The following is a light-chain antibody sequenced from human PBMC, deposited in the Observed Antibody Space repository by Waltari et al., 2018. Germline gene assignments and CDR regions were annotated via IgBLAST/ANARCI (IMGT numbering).Light chain of an antibody. J-gene: IGKJ4*01. V-gene: IGKV3-11*01. CDR3: QQRSSWPLT. CDR1: ETVNTY. Sequence: IVLTQSPATLSVSPGERATLSCRASETVNTYLAWYQQKPGQAPRLLIYDASNRASGVAARFSGSGSGTDFTLTISSLEPEDFAIYYCQQRSSWPLTFGGGTKVDVK. CDR2: DAS.